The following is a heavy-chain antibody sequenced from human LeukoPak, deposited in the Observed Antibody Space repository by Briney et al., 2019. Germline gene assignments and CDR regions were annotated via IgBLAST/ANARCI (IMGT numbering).Heavy chain of an antibody. J-gene: IGHJ6*03. CDR1: GYPVIGYY. CDR3: ARNTFPYCSYNACPTYFYYYYLDV. D-gene: IGHD1-1*01. CDR2: INPKTNDT. Sequence: ASVKVSCKTSGYPVIGYYLHGVRQAPGKGLEWVGFINPKTNDTSYVQNFHGGVTVTSDTSVTTLHMDLTSLTSDDPAVYFCARNTFPYCSYNACPTYFYYYYLDVWGKGTAVTVSS. V-gene: IGHV1-2*02.